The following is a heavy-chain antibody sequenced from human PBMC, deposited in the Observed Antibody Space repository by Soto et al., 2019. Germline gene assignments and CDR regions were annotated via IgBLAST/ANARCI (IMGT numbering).Heavy chain of an antibody. J-gene: IGHJ4*02. D-gene: IGHD1-26*01. Sequence: QVQLVQSGAEVTKPGASVKVSCKASGYTFTSYHMHWVRQAPGQGLEWMGTLNPGGDTTAHAQKFQGRVTMTRDTSTSTVYMEVTSLRTEDTAVYDCIRGGTIVGSIAPFAYWGQGTLVTVSS. CDR3: IRGGTIVGSIAPFAY. CDR2: LNPGGDTT. CDR1: GYTFTSYH. V-gene: IGHV1-46*03.